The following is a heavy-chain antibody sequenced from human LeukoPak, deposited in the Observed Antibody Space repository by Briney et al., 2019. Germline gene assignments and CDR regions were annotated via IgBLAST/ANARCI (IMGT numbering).Heavy chain of an antibody. D-gene: IGHD2-2*01. CDR3: ARKVVGVPVATPYFDY. Sequence: GGSLRLSCAASGFTFSDYYMSWIRQAPGKGLEWVSYISSSGSTIYYADSVRGRFTISRDNAKNSLYLQMNSLRAEDTAVYYCARKVVGVPVATPYFDYWGQGTLVTVSS. J-gene: IGHJ4*02. CDR2: ISSSGSTI. V-gene: IGHV3-11*01. CDR1: GFTFSDYY.